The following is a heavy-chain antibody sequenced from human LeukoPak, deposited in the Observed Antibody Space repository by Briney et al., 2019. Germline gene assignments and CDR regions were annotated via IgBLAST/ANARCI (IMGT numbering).Heavy chain of an antibody. CDR2: ISWNSGSI. CDR1: GFTFDDYA. Sequence: GRSLRLSCAASGFTFDDYAMHWVRQAPGKGLEWVSGISWNSGSIGYADSVKGRFTISRDNAKNSLYLQMNSLRAEDTALYYCAKAPSSSWSDFDYWGQGTLVTVSS. D-gene: IGHD6-13*01. J-gene: IGHJ4*02. CDR3: AKAPSSSWSDFDY. V-gene: IGHV3-9*01.